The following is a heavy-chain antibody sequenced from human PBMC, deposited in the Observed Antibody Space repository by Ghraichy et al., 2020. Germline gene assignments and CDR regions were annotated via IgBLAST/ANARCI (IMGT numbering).Heavy chain of an antibody. Sequence: ASVKVSCKVSGDTLIDLSMHWVRQSPGKGLEWMGGFDPEDGQTIYAQKFQGRVTVTADTSTDTSYMELNSLRSDDTARYYCATIRGVFWYYFDYWGQGTLVTVAS. CDR1: GDTLIDLS. J-gene: IGHJ4*02. V-gene: IGHV1-24*01. CDR3: ATIRGVFWYYFDY. D-gene: IGHD3-10*01. CDR2: FDPEDGQT.